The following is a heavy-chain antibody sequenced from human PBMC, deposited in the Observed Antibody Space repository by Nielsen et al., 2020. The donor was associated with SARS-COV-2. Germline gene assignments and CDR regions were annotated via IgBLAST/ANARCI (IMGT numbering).Heavy chain of an antibody. D-gene: IGHD2-2*01. Sequence: ASVKVSCKASGYTFTSYGINWVRQAPGQGLEWMGWISTYNGNTDYAQKLQGRVTMTTDTSTSTAYMELRSLRSDDTAVYYCARVDIVVVPAAHAGDYWGQGTLVTVSS. CDR1: GYTFTSYG. V-gene: IGHV1-18*01. CDR2: ISTYNGNT. J-gene: IGHJ4*02. CDR3: ARVDIVVVPAAHAGDY.